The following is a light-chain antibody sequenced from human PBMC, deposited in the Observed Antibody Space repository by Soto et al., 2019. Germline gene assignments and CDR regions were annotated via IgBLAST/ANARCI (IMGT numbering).Light chain of an antibody. CDR1: SSNIGGTNY. Sequence: SVLTXPPSASGTPGQRVFISCSGSSSNIGGTNYAYWYQQLPGAAPKLLMHSNNLRPSGVPERISGSKSGTSASLAISGLRSEDEAVYYCASWDDRLGAVIFGGGTKVTVL. V-gene: IGLV1-47*02. J-gene: IGLJ2*01. CDR2: SNN. CDR3: ASWDDRLGAVI.